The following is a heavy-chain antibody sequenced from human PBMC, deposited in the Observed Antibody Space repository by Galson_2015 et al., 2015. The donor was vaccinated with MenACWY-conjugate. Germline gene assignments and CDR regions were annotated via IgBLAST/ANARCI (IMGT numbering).Heavy chain of an antibody. V-gene: IGHV4-59*11. Sequence: SETLSLTCTVSGGSISSHYWSWFRQPPGKGLEWIAYIRDTGGLKDNPSLKSRVTISVDTSKNQFSLTMTSVTAADTAVYYCARGVNLASMAGYWGQGTLVTVSS. CDR3: ARGVNLASMAGY. CDR1: GGSISSHY. J-gene: IGHJ4*02. D-gene: IGHD3-3*02. CDR2: IRDTGGL.